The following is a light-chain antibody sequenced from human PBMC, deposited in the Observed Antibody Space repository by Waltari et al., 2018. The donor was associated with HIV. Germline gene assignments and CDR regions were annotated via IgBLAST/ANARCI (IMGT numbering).Light chain of an antibody. V-gene: IGLV9-49*01. CDR2: VGTGGTVG. Sequence: QPVLTQPPSASASLGASVTLTCTLSSGSSNYKVDWYQQRPGKGPRFVMRVGTGGTVGSKGNGCPDGFSVLGSVLNRYLTIKNIQEEDESDYHCGADHGSGSNFVVFGGGTKLTVL. J-gene: IGLJ2*01. CDR1: SGSSNYK. CDR3: GADHGSGSNFVV.